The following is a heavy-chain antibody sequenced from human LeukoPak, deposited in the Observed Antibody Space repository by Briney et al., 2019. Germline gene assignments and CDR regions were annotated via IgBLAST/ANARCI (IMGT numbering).Heavy chain of an antibody. J-gene: IGHJ4*02. V-gene: IGHV3-7*01. D-gene: IGHD3-22*01. CDR2: IKQDGSEK. CDR3: VRVESYDKTDYYRPFDC. CDR1: GFSFNSHY. Sequence: GGSLRLSCAAFGFSFNSHYTSWVRQAPGKGLEWVANIKQDGSEKNYVDSVKGRFTISRDNAKKSLYLQMNSPRVDDTAVYYCVRVESYDKTDYYRPFDCWGQGTLVSVSS.